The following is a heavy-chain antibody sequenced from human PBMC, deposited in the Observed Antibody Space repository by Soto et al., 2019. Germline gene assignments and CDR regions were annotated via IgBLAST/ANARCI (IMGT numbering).Heavy chain of an antibody. CDR2: IYHSGST. D-gene: IGHD3-10*01. V-gene: IGHV4-61*05. CDR1: GGYISNIGHY. Sequence: SSETLSLTCIVSGGYISNIGHYWTWIRQHPGKGLEWIGYIYHSGSTNYNPSLKSRVTISVDKSKNQFSLKLSSVTAADTAVYYCARLYMVRGVMNWIDPWGQGTLVTVSS. J-gene: IGHJ5*02. CDR3: ARLYMVRGVMNWIDP.